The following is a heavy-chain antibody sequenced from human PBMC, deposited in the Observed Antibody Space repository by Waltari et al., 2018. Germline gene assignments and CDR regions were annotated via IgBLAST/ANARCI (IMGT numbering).Heavy chain of an antibody. D-gene: IGHD6-6*01. CDR2: IYPGDSDT. V-gene: IGHV5-51*01. CDR3: ARMYSSSSSWFDY. CDR1: GYSFTSYW. Sequence: CKGSGYSFTSYWIGWVRQMPGKGLEWMGIIYPGDSDTRYSPSFQGQVTISADKSISTAYLQWSSLKASDTAMYYCARMYSSSSSWFDYWGQGTLVTVSS. J-gene: IGHJ5*01.